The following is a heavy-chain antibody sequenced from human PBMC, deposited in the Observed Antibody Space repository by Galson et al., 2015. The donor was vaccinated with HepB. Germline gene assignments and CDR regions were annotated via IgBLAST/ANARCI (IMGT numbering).Heavy chain of an antibody. J-gene: IGHJ1*01. D-gene: IGHD2-2*01. CDR1: GFTFSSYA. CDR2: ISGSGGST. V-gene: IGHV3-23*01. Sequence: SLRLSCAASGFTFSSYAMSWVRQAPGKGLEWVSAISGSGGSTYYADSVKGRFTISRDNSKNTLDLQMNSLRAEDTAVYYCAKLYEGYCSSTSCPEYFQHWGQGTLVTVSS. CDR3: AKLYEGYCSSTSCPEYFQH.